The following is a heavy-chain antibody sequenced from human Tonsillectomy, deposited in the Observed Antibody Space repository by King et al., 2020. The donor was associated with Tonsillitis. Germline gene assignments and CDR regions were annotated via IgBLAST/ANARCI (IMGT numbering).Heavy chain of an antibody. V-gene: IGHV3-9*01. CDR2: ISWNSGSI. CDR1: GFTFDDYA. Sequence: VQLVESGGGLVQPGRSLRLSCAASGFTFDDYAMHWVRQAPGKGLEWVSGISWNSGSIGYADSVKGRFTISRDNAKNSLYLQMNSLRAEDTALDYCAKDIWVRGPHYYYYGMDVWGQGTTVTVSS. CDR3: AKDIWVRGPHYYYYGMDV. D-gene: IGHD3-10*01. J-gene: IGHJ6*02.